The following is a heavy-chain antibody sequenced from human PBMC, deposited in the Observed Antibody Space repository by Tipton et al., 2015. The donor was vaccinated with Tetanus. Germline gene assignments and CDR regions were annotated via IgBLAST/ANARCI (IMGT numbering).Heavy chain of an antibody. V-gene: IGHV4-31*03. D-gene: IGHD3-10*01. J-gene: IGHJ6*02. Sequence: LGLTCTVSGGSISSGGYYWSWIRQHPGKGLEWIGYIYYSGSTYYNPSLKSRVTISVDTSKNQFSLKLSSVTVADTAVYYCARGVGGSGSYYNLPYGMDVWGQGTAVTVSS. CDR1: GGSISSGGYY. CDR3: ARGVGGSGSYYNLPYGMDV. CDR2: IYYSGST.